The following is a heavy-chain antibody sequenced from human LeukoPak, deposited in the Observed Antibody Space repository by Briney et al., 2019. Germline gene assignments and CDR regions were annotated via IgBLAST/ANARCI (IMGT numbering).Heavy chain of an antibody. CDR2: IYYSGST. V-gene: IGHV4-59*08. Sequence: SEALSLTCTVPGGSISSYYWSWIRQPPGKGLEWIGYIYYSGSTNYNPSLKSRVTISVDTSKNQFSLKLSSVTAADTAVYYCARRYYRSFLGDDAFDIWGQGTMVTVSS. D-gene: IGHD3-16*01. CDR1: GGSISSYY. CDR3: ARRYYRSFLGDDAFDI. J-gene: IGHJ3*02.